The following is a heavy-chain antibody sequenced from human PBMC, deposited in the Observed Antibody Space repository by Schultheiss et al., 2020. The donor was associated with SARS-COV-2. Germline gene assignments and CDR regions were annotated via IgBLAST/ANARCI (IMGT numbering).Heavy chain of an antibody. J-gene: IGHJ4*02. D-gene: IGHD1-26*01. CDR1: GGSISSYY. CDR3: ARGGRIEFEWELLRPFDY. V-gene: IGHV4-59*08. CDR2: IYYSGST. Sequence: SETLSLTCTVSGGSISSYYWSWIRQPPGKGLEWIGYIYYSGSTNYNPSLKSRVTISVDTSKNQFSLKLSSVTAADTAVYYCARGGRIEFEWELLRPFDYWGQGTLVTVSS.